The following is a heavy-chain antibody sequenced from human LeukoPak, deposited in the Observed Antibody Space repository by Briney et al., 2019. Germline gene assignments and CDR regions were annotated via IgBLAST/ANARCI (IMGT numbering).Heavy chain of an antibody. V-gene: IGHV3-48*03. CDR3: AREEKYSGSEFYYYYMDV. CDR2: IDNAGGDI. J-gene: IGHJ6*03. CDR1: KFSFSNYE. Sequence: GGSLRLSCAASKFSFSNYEMNWVRQAPGKGPEWIAYIDNAGGDICYADSVKGRFTISRDNAKNSLYLQMNSLRVEDTAVYYCAREEKYSGSEFYYYYMDVWGKGTTVTVSS. D-gene: IGHD5-12*01.